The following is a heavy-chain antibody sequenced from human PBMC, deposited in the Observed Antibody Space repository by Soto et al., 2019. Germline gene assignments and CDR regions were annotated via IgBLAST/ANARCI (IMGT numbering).Heavy chain of an antibody. V-gene: IGHV1-69*02. CDR3: ASHFTGVLVLGTSPPGGDNFGWDV. CDR2: IIPIVDVP. CDR1: GGTFSRYT. J-gene: IGHJ6*02. Sequence: QVQLVQSGAEVKKPGSSVKVSCKASGGTFSRYTFTWVRQAPGQGLEWMGRIIPIVDVPNYAQKFQGSVTIPADKSTSTADMELSRLTSDDTAVYYCASHFTGVLVLGTSPPGGDNFGWDVWGQGTTVSVS. D-gene: IGHD2-8*02.